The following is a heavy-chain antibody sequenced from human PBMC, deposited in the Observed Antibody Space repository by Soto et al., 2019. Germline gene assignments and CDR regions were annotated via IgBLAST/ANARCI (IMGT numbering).Heavy chain of an antibody. CDR1: GGSFSTYA. CDR3: ARALKISSAWCFAF. Sequence: QVQLVQSGAEVRKSGSSVKVSCKATGGSFSTYAINWVRQAPGQGLEWMGMIIPIIGTANYSQTFQGRLNITADESTGTAYMELHSLRPEDRAIYYCARALKISSAWCFAFWGQGTQVAVS. D-gene: IGHD6-19*01. CDR2: IIPIIGTA. V-gene: IGHV1-69*18. J-gene: IGHJ4*02.